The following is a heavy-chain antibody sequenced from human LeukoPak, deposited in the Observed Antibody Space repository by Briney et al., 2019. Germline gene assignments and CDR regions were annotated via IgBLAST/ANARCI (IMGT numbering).Heavy chain of an antibody. Sequence: SETLSLTCAVYGGSFSGYYWSWIRQPPGKGLEWIGEINHSGSTNYNPSLKSRVTISVDTTKNQFSLKLSSVTAADTAVYYCARDPRGRYSPRAFHYWGQGPLVTVSS. V-gene: IGHV4-34*01. CDR1: GGSFSGYY. CDR2: INHSGST. CDR3: ARDPRGRYSPRAFHY. J-gene: IGHJ4*02. D-gene: IGHD3-16*02.